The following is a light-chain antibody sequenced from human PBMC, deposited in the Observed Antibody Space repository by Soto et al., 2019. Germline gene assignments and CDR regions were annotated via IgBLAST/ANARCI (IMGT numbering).Light chain of an antibody. CDR3: QQSYSTPVT. Sequence: DIQMTQSPFSLSASVGDRVTITCRASQNIRDSLIWYQQTPGRAPRFLIFSASRLQSGVPSRFSGSGSGTEFSLTISSLQAEDFATYVCQQSYSTPVTFGQGTKVEVK. CDR1: QNIRDS. CDR2: SAS. V-gene: IGKV1-39*01. J-gene: IGKJ1*01.